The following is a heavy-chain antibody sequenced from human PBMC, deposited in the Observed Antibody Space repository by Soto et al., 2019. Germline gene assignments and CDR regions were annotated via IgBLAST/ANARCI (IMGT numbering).Heavy chain of an antibody. V-gene: IGHV1-69*02. Sequence: ASVKVSCKASGGTFSSYTISWVRQAPGQGLEWMGRIIPILGIANYAQKFQGRVTITADKSTSTAYMELSSLRSEDTAVYYCARGSTPGEAAAGTAFDYWGQGTLVTVSS. D-gene: IGHD6-13*01. CDR3: ARGSTPGEAAAGTAFDY. J-gene: IGHJ4*02. CDR1: GGTFSSYT. CDR2: IIPILGIA.